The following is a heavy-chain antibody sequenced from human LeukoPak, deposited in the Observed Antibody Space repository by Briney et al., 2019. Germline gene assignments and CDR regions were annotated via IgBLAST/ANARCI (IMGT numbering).Heavy chain of an antibody. CDR2: IKQDGSEK. D-gene: IGHD3-22*01. V-gene: IGHV3-7*01. J-gene: IGHJ4*02. CDR3: ASLAESHYYDSNYDY. Sequence: GGSLRLSCAASGFTFSSYWMSWVRQAPGKGLEWLANIKQDGSEKYYVDSVKGRFTISRDNAKNSLYLQMNSLRAEDTAVYYCASLAESHYYDSNYDYWGQGTLVTVSS. CDR1: GFTFSSYW.